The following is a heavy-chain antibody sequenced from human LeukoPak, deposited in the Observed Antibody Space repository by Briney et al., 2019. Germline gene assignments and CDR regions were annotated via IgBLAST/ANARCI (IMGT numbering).Heavy chain of an antibody. V-gene: IGHV3-48*03. CDR1: GFTFSSYE. J-gene: IGHJ4*02. CDR2: ISSSGSTI. Sequence: PGGSLRLSCAASGFTFSSYEMNWVRQAPGKGLEWVSYISSSGSTIYYADSVKGRFTISRGNAKNSLYLQMNSLRAEDTAVYYCARDQEAMAAAGFFDYWGQGTLVTVSS. CDR3: ARDQEAMAAAGFFDY. D-gene: IGHD6-13*01.